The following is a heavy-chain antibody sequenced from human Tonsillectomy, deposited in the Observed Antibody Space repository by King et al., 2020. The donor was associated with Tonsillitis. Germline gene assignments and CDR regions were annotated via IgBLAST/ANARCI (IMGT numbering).Heavy chain of an antibody. CDR2: IEYDGSSK. Sequence: VQLVESGGGVVQRGGSLRLSCAASGFTFSTYGMHWVRQAPGKGLEWVAFIEYDGSSKYYADSMKGRFTISRDNSKNTLYLQMNSLTAEDTAVYYCAKEGGVCSSNSCYDNWFFDLWGRGTLVTVSS. V-gene: IGHV3-30*02. J-gene: IGHJ2*01. CDR1: GFTFSTYG. D-gene: IGHD2-2*01. CDR3: AKEGGVCSSNSCYDNWFFDL.